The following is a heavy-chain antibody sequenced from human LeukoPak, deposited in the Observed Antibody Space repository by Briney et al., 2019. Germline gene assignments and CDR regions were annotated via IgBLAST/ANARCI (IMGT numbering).Heavy chain of an antibody. V-gene: IGHV3-74*01. J-gene: IGHJ4*02. D-gene: IGHD2-15*01. CDR3: ARFSSAGEDY. CDR1: GFRFSDYW. CDR2: ISTDGTST. Sequence: GGSLRLSCAASGFRFSDYWMFWVRQAPGKGPVWVSHISTDGTSTTYADSVKGRFTISRDNAKNTMYLHMNSLRVADTAVYYCARFSSAGEDYWGQGTLVTVSS.